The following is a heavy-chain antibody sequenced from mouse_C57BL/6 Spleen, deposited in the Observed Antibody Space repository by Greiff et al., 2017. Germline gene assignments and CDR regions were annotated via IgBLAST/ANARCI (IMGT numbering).Heavy chain of an antibody. V-gene: IGHV7-3*01. CDR2: IRNKANGYTT. CDR1: GFTFTDYY. CDR3: ARYRPFDV. J-gene: IGHJ1*03. Sequence: VQPKESGGGLVQPGGSLSLSCAASGFTFTDYYMSWVRQPPGKALEWLGFIRNKANGYTTEYSASVKGRFTISRDNSQSILYLQMNALRAEDSATYYCARYRPFDVWGTGTTVTVSS.